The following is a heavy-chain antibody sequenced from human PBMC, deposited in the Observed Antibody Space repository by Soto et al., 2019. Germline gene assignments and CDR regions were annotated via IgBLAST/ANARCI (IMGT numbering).Heavy chain of an antibody. V-gene: IGHV3-30*18. D-gene: IGHD3-9*01. Sequence: QVQLVESGGGVVQPGRSLRLSCAASGFTFSSYGMHWVRQAPGKGLEWVAVISYDGSNKYSADSVKGRFTISRDNSKNTLYLQMNSLRAEDTAVYYCAKGEYDILTGLDYWGQGTLVTVSS. J-gene: IGHJ4*02. CDR3: AKGEYDILTGLDY. CDR1: GFTFSSYG. CDR2: ISYDGSNK.